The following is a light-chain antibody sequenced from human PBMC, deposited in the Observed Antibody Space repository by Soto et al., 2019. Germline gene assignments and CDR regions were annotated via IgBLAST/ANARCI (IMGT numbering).Light chain of an antibody. CDR3: QQYNNGGT. CDR1: QSVSSN. V-gene: IGKV3-15*01. J-gene: IGKJ1*01. CDR2: GAS. Sequence: EIVMTQSPATLSVSPGERATLSCRASQSVSSNLAWYQQKPGQAPRLLIYGASTRATGIPARFSGSGSGTEFTLTISSLQSEDFAVYYCQQYNNGGTFGQGTKVDNK.